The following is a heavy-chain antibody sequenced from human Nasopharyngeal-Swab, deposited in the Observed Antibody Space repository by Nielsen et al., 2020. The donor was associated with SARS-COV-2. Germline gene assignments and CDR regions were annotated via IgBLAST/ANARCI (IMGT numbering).Heavy chain of an antibody. CDR2: IIPIFGTA. V-gene: IGHV1-69*13. CDR3: ARDPDYGEKKGNGMDV. J-gene: IGHJ6*02. CDR1: GGTFSSYA. Sequence: SVKVSCKASGGTFSSYAISWVRQAPGQGLEWMGGIIPIFGTANYAQKFQGRVTITADESTSTAYMELSSLRSDDTAVYYCARDPDYGEKKGNGMDVWGQGTTVTVSS. D-gene: IGHD4-17*01.